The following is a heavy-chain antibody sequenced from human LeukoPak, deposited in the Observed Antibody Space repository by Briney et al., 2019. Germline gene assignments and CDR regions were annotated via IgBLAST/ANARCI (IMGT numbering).Heavy chain of an antibody. CDR1: GFTFSSYW. CDR3: TKDGLIAAAGTGYYYYYMDV. Sequence: GGSLRLSCAASGFTFSSYWMSWVRQAPGKGLEWVANIKQDGSEKYYVDSVKGRFTISRDNAKNSLYLQMNSLRAEDTAVYYCTKDGLIAAAGTGYYYYYMDVWGKGTTVTVSS. V-gene: IGHV3-7*01. CDR2: IKQDGSEK. J-gene: IGHJ6*03. D-gene: IGHD6-13*01.